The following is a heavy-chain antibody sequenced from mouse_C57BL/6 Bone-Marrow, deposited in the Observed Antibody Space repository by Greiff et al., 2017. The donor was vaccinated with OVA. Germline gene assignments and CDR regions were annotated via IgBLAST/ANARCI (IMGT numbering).Heavy chain of an antibody. D-gene: IGHD4-1*01. CDR1: GFTFSDYY. CDR2: INYDGSST. CDR3: ARDHANWDWRYFDV. J-gene: IGHJ1*03. V-gene: IGHV5-16*01. Sequence: LMESEGGLVQPGSSMKLSCTASGFTFSDYYMAWVRQVPEKGLEWVANINYDGSSTYYLDSLKGRFSISRDNAKNILYLQMSSLKSEDTATYYCARDHANWDWRYFDVWGTGTTVTVSS.